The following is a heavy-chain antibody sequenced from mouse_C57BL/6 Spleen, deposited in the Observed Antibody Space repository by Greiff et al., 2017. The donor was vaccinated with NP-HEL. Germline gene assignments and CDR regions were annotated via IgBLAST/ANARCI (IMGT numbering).Heavy chain of an antibody. Sequence: QVQLQQPGAELVMPGASVKLSCKASGYTFTSYWMHWVKQRPGQGLEWIGEIDPSDSYTNYNQKFKGKSTLTVDKSSSTAYMQLSSLASEDSAVYCCARGTTVGDFDVWGTGTTVTGSS. CDR1: GYTFTSYW. D-gene: IGHD1-1*01. CDR3: ARGTTVGDFDV. CDR2: IDPSDSYT. V-gene: IGHV1-69*01. J-gene: IGHJ1*03.